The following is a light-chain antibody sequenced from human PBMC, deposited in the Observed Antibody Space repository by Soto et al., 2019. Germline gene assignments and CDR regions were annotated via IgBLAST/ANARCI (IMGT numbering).Light chain of an antibody. V-gene: IGKV1-39*01. J-gene: IGKJ1*01. CDR3: QQSYSKWT. CDR1: ESFSSY. CDR2: AAS. Sequence: DVQMTQSPASLSASVGYRVTITCRATESFSSYVNRYQQKPGKAPKLLIYAASSLQSGVPARFSSSGSVTDFTLTISGLQPEDFATYYCQQSYSKWTFGQGTKVEIK.